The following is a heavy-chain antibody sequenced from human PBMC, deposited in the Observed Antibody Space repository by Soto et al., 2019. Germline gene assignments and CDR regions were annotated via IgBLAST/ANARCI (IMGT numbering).Heavy chain of an antibody. Sequence: QVQLVQSGAEVKKPGASVKVSCKASGNTFTGYYMQWVRQAPGQGLEWMGWINPNSGGTNYAQKFQGKGTMTRDTSIRTSYMELSRLRSDETAVYYCARVCRPAVVGPFGYWGQGTLVTVSS. CDR2: INPNSGGT. CDR1: GNTFTGYY. CDR3: ARVCRPAVVGPFGY. D-gene: IGHD2-15*01. V-gene: IGHV1-2*02. J-gene: IGHJ4*02.